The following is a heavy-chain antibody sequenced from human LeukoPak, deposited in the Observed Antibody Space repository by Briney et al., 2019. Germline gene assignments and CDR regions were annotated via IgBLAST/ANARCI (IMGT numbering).Heavy chain of an antibody. Sequence: ASVKVSCKASGYTFTSYDINWVRQAPGQGLEWMGWMNPNSGNTGYAQKFQGRVTMTRNTSMSTAYMELSSLRSEDTAVYYCARANPLTYYDFWSGLYYFDYWGQGTLVTVSS. V-gene: IGHV1-8*01. J-gene: IGHJ4*02. CDR3: ARANPLTYYDFWSGLYYFDY. D-gene: IGHD3-3*01. CDR2: MNPNSGNT. CDR1: GYTFTSYD.